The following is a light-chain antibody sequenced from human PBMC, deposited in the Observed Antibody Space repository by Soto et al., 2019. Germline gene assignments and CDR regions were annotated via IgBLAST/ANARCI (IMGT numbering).Light chain of an antibody. CDR2: WAS. Sequence: EIVMTHAADSMAMKMGERATITCKYSQRLLYSSNNKNYLAWYQQKPGQPPKALIYWASTRESGVPDRFSGSGSGTDFTLTISSLQAEDVTVYYCQQYYTTPWTFGQGTKVEIK. CDR1: QRLLYSSNNKNY. J-gene: IGKJ1*01. V-gene: IGKV4-1*01. CDR3: QQYYTTPWT.